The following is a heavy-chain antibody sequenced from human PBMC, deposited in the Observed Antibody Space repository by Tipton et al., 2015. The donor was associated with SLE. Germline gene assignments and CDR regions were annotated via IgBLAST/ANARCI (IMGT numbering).Heavy chain of an antibody. J-gene: IGHJ4*02. CDR1: GGSIRSSNW. V-gene: IGHV4-4*02. D-gene: IGHD4-17*01. Sequence: TLSLTCAVSGGSIRSSNWWSWVLQPPGKGLEWIGEIHHSGSTNSNPSLKSRVTISVDKSKNQFSPKLSSVTVADTAVYYCAKDYNHDNADYNWGQGTLVIVSS. CDR3: AKDYNHDNADYN. CDR2: IHHSGST.